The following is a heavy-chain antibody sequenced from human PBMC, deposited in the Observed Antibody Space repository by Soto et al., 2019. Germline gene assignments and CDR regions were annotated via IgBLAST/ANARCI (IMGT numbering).Heavy chain of an antibody. CDR1: GGSISSGGYS. J-gene: IGHJ3*02. D-gene: IGHD5-18*01. CDR2: IDWDDDK. CDR3: ALIVVDTAMIMTFDI. Sequence: TLSLTCAVSGGSISSGGYSWNWIRQPPGKALEWLALIDWDDDKYYSTSLKTRLTISKDTSKNQVVLTMTNMDPVDTATYYCALIVVDTAMIMTFDIWAKGTMVTGSS. V-gene: IGHV2-70*01.